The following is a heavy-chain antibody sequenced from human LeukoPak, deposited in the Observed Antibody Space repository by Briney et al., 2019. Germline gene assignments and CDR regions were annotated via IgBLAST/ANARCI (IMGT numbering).Heavy chain of an antibody. D-gene: IGHD6-13*01. Sequence: PSETLSLTCTVSGGSISSSSYYWGWIRQPPGKGLEWIGSIYYSGSTYYNPSLKSRVTISVDTSKNQFSLKLSSVTAADTAVYYCAREGRPAAGNTNWFDPWGQGTLVTASS. CDR1: GGSISSSSYY. CDR2: IYYSGST. CDR3: AREGRPAAGNTNWFDP. V-gene: IGHV4-39*07. J-gene: IGHJ5*02.